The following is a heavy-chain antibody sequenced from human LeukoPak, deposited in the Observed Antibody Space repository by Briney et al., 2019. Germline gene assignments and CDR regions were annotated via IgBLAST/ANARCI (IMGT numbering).Heavy chain of an antibody. V-gene: IGHV3-73*01. CDR3: TSLVSPTYYYGSGSYYNDY. J-gene: IGHJ4*02. Sequence: GGSLKLSCAASGFTFSGSAMHWVRLASGKGLEWVGRIRSKANSYATAYAASVKGRFTISRDDSKNTAYLQMNSLKTEDTAVYYCTSLVSPTYYYGSGSYYNDYWGQGTLVTVSS. CDR2: IRSKANSYAT. CDR1: GFTFSGSA. D-gene: IGHD3-10*01.